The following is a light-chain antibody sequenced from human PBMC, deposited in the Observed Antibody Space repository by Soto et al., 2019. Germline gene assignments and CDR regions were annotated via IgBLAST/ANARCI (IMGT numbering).Light chain of an antibody. CDR1: QSVSSN. CDR2: GAS. CDR3: QQYNNGPRLT. J-gene: IGKJ4*01. Sequence: EIVMTQSPATLSVSPGERATLSCRASQSVSSNLAWYQQKPGQAPRLLIYGASTRATGIPARFSGSGSGTELTLTISSLQSEDFAVYYCQQYNNGPRLTFGGGTKVEIK. V-gene: IGKV3-15*01.